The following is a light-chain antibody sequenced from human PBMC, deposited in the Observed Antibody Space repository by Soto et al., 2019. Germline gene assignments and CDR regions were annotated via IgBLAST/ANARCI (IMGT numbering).Light chain of an antibody. CDR2: GAS. Sequence: EIVLTQSPGTLSLSPGERATLSCRASQRVGSSYLAWYQHKPDQAPRLLIYGASGRATGTPARFSGSGSGTDFSRTISRLEPEEFAVYYCQQYGNSPWTFGQGTKVEIK. CDR1: QRVGSSY. CDR3: QQYGNSPWT. V-gene: IGKV3-20*01. J-gene: IGKJ1*01.